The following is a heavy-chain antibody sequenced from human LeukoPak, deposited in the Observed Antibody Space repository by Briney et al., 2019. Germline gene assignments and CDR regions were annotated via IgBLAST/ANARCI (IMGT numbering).Heavy chain of an antibody. V-gene: IGHV1-8*01. D-gene: IGHD6-13*01. CDR3: ARGPNLVGSSWYWDWFDP. CDR2: MNPNSGNT. J-gene: IGHJ5*02. CDR1: GYTFTSYD. Sequence: ASVKVSCKASGYTFTSYDINRVRQATGQGLEWMGWMNPNSGNTGYAQKFQGRVTMTRNTSISTAYMELSSLRSEDTAVYYCARGPNLVGSSWYWDWFDPWGQGTLVTVSS.